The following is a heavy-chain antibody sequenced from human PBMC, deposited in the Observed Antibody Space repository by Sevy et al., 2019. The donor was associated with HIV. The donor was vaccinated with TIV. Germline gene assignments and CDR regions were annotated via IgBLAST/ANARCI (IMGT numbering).Heavy chain of an antibody. V-gene: IGHV3-15*01. CDR2: IKSKTDGGTT. Sequence: GGSLRLSCAASGFTFSNAWMSWVRQAPGKGLEWVGRIKSKTDGGTTYYAAPVKGRFTISTDESKNTLYLQMNSLETEDTAVYYCTTDTGISDYDFWSGRDDTFDNWGQGTMVTVSS. J-gene: IGHJ3*02. CDR3: TTDTGISDYDFWSGRDDTFDN. CDR1: GFTFSNAW. D-gene: IGHD3-3*01.